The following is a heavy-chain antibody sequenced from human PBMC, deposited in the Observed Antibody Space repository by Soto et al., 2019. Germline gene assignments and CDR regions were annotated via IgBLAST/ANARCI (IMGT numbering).Heavy chain of an antibody. CDR2: ISSSSYT. CDR3: ARDRLRLGELSLLGYFDY. V-gene: IGHV3-11*06. Sequence: GGSLRLSCAASGFTFSDYYMSWIRQAPGKGLEWVSYISSSSYTNYADSVKGRFTISRDNSKNTLSVQMDSLRAEDTAVYYCARDRLRLGELSLLGYFDYWGQGTLVTVS. J-gene: IGHJ4*02. D-gene: IGHD3-16*02. CDR1: GFTFSDYY.